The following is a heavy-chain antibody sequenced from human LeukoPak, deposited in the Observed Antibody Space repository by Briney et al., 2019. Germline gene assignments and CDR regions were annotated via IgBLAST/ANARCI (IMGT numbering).Heavy chain of an antibody. Sequence: PGGSLRLSCAASGFTFSSYAMSWVRQAPGKGLEWVSVISVSGDATFYADSVKGRFTMSRDNSKNTLYLQMNSLRAEDTAVYYCAKDWGAGEGAFDIWGQGTMVTVSS. D-gene: IGHD1-26*01. V-gene: IGHV3-23*01. CDR3: AKDWGAGEGAFDI. CDR1: GFTFSSYA. J-gene: IGHJ3*02. CDR2: ISVSGDAT.